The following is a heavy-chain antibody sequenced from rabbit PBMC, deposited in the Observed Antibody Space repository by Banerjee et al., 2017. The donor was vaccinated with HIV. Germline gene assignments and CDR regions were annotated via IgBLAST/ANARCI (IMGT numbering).Heavy chain of an antibody. J-gene: IGHJ4*01. D-gene: IGHD6-1*01. V-gene: IGHV1S45*01. CDR3: ARAAGYAGYGFATGFNL. CDR1: GFSFSSSYY. CDR2: IYTGSGST. Sequence: QEQLEESGGDLVKPEGSLTLTCTASGFSFSSSYYMCWVRQAPGKGLEWIACIYTGSGSTYYASWAKGRFTISKTSSTTVFLQMTSLTAADTATYFCARAAGYAGYGFATGFNLWGQGTLVTVS.